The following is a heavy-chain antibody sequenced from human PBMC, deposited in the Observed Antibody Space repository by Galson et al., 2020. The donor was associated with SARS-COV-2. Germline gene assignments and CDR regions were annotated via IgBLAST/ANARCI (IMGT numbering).Heavy chain of an antibody. V-gene: IGHV4-30-4*01. CDR2: IHSSGNT. CDR3: ATYCSSTSCYNAFDI. D-gene: IGHD2-2*02. CDR1: GDSISSDDFY. J-gene: IGHJ3*02. Sequence: SETLSLTRTVSGDSISSDDFYWSWIRQTPGTGLEWIGDIHSSGNTYYNPSLMSRGTISVDTSKNQFSLRLSSVTAADTAVYYCATYCSSTSCYNAFDIWGQGTMVTVSS.